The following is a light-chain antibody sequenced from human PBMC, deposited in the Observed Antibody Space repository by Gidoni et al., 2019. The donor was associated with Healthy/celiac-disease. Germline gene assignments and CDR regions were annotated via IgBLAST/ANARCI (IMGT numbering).Light chain of an antibody. J-gene: IGKJ1*01. Sequence: DIQMTQSPSSLSASVGDRVTIHCRASQSISSYLNWYQQKPGKAPKLLIYAASSLQSGVPSRCSGSGSGTDFTLTISSLQPEDFATYYCQQSYSTPRTFGQXTKVEIK. CDR1: QSISSY. V-gene: IGKV1-39*01. CDR3: QQSYSTPRT. CDR2: AAS.